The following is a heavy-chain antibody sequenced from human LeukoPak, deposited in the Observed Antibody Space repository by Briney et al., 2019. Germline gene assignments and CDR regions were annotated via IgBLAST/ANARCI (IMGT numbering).Heavy chain of an antibody. CDR3: AAPLTVIPY. D-gene: IGHD4-17*01. J-gene: IGHJ4*02. V-gene: IGHV3-66*01. CDR2: IYSGGST. CDR1: GFTVSGNY. Sequence: GGSLRLSCAASGFTVSGNYMTWVRQVSGKGLEWVSVIYSGGSTYYTDSVRGRFSISRDNSQNTLYLQMNSLRAEDTAVYYCAAPLTVIPYWGQGTLVTVSS.